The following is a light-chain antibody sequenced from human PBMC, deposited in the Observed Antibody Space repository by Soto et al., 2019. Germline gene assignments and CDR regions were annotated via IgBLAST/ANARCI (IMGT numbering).Light chain of an antibody. CDR3: QQYPWYT. J-gene: IGKJ2*01. Sequence: DIQMTQSPSTLSAFVGDRVTITCRASQSISRGLAWYQQKPGKAPKLLIYKASSLESGVPSRFSGSCSGTEFTLTISSLHPDDFANYYCQQYPWYTFGQGTKVEIK. CDR2: KAS. CDR1: QSISRG. V-gene: IGKV1-5*03.